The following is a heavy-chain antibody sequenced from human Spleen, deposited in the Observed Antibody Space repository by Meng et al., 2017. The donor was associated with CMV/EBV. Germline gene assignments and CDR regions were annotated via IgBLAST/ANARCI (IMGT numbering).Heavy chain of an antibody. CDR3: ARDPDSGSPDFDP. V-gene: IGHV1-2*06. CDR2: INPNSDAT. J-gene: IGHJ2*01. Sequence: CKASGYTFTDYYIHWVRQAPGQGLEWMGRINPNSDATNHAQKFQGRVTMTRDTSISTAYMELSGLRYDDTAIYYCARDPDSGSPDFDPWGRGTLVTVSS. CDR1: GYTFTDYY. D-gene: IGHD1-26*01.